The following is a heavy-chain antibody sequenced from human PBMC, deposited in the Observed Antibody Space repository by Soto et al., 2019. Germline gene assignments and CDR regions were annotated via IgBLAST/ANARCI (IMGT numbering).Heavy chain of an antibody. CDR2: IYYTGTT. V-gene: IGHV4-39*01. Sequence: PSETLSLTCSVSGGSVTNINYFWAWIRQSPGKGLEWNANIYYTGTTFYNPSLRSRVSMTIDASKNRFSLNLSSVTASDTALYYCARHEYVSSSYDLLDVWGRGTMVTVSS. CDR1: GGSVTNINYF. J-gene: IGHJ3*01. D-gene: IGHD3-22*01. CDR3: ARHEYVSSSYDLLDV.